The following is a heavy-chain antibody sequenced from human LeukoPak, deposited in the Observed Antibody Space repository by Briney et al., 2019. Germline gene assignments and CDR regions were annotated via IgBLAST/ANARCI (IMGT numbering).Heavy chain of an antibody. Sequence: SGTLSLTCTVSGGSISSSSYYWGWIRQPPGKGLEWIGSIYYSGSTYYNPSLKSRVTISVDTSKNQFSLKLSSVTAADTAVYFRAKISNLELDNLFGPWGQRTLVTVSS. CDR2: IYYSGST. D-gene: IGHD1-7*01. CDR3: AKISNLELDNLFGP. CDR1: GGSISSSSYY. V-gene: IGHV4-39*01. J-gene: IGHJ5*02.